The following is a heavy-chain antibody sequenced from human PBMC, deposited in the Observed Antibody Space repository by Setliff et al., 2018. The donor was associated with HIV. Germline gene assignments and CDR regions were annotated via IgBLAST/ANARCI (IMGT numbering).Heavy chain of an antibody. Sequence: SETLSLTCAVSGYSISRGDXXGWIRQPPGKGLEGIGSIYHSGSTNYNPSLKSRVTISVDTSKNPFSLKLSSVTAADTAASSCAGWLTGTTHWFDPWGQGTLVTVSS. J-gene: IGHJ5*02. CDR2: IYHSGST. V-gene: IGHV4-38-2*01. CDR1: GYSISRGDX. D-gene: IGHD1-20*01. CDR3: AGWLTGTTHWFDP.